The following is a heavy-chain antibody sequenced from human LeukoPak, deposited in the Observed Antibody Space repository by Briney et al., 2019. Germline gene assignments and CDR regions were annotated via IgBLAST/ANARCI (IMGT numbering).Heavy chain of an antibody. CDR2: INAGNGNT. V-gene: IGHV1-3*01. CDR3: AFCSGGSCSNDY. CDR1: GYTFTSYA. D-gene: IGHD2-15*01. J-gene: IGHJ4*02. Sequence: ASVKVSCKASGYTFTSYAMHWVRQAPGQRLEWMGWINAGNGNTKYSQKLQGRVTMTTDTSTSTAYMELRSLRSDDTAVYYCAFCSGGSCSNDYWGQGTLVTVSS.